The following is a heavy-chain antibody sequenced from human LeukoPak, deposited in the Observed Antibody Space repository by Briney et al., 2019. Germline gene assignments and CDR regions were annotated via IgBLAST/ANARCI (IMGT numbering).Heavy chain of an antibody. Sequence: GASVKVSCKASGYTFTSYGISWVRQAPGQGLEWMGWISAYNGNTNYAQKLQGRVTMTTDTSTSTAYMELRSLRSEDTAVYYCARGSITMVRGVMAWFDPWGQGTLVTVSS. CDR2: ISAYNGNT. J-gene: IGHJ5*02. D-gene: IGHD3-10*01. CDR3: ARGSITMVRGVMAWFDP. CDR1: GYTFTSYG. V-gene: IGHV1-18*04.